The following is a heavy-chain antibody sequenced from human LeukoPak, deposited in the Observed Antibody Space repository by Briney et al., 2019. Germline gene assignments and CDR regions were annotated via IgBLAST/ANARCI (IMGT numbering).Heavy chain of an antibody. D-gene: IGHD1-1*01. Sequence: SETLFLTCTVSGGSIHSYYWSWIRQPPGKGLEWIGYISYSGSTYYNPSLKSRVTISLGTSKNQFSLRLTSVTAADTAMYYCARGRNDFDYWGQGTLVTVSS. CDR2: ISYSGST. V-gene: IGHV4-59*13. J-gene: IGHJ4*02. CDR1: GGSIHSYY. CDR3: ARGRNDFDY.